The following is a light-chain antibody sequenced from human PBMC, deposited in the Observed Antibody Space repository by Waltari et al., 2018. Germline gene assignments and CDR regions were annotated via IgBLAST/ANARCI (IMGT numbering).Light chain of an antibody. CDR1: QGINKE. J-gene: IGKJ1*01. CDR3: QQDYTTPWT. CDR2: AAS. Sequence: DIQMTQSPSSLSTSVGDRVTVTCRASQGINKELSWYQQKPGKAPTLLIYAASTLQTGFSSRFSGSGSGAEFTLTISSLQPEDVGTYYCQQDYTTPWTFGQGTKVEIK. V-gene: IGKV1-27*01.